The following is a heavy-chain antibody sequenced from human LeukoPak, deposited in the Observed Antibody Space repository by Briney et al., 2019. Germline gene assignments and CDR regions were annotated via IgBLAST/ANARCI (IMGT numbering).Heavy chain of an antibody. J-gene: IGHJ4*02. D-gene: IGHD5-18*01. Sequence: PSETLSLTCTVSGGSLSSYYWSWIRQPPGKGLEWIGYIYYSGSTNYNPSLKSRVTISVDTSKNQFSPKLSSVSAADTAVYYCARDRRGHSYGYDYWGQGTLVTVSS. CDR2: IYYSGST. V-gene: IGHV4-59*01. CDR1: GGSLSSYY. CDR3: ARDRRGHSYGYDY.